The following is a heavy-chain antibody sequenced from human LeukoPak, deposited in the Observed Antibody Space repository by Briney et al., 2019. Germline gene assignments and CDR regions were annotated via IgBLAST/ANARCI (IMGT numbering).Heavy chain of an antibody. J-gene: IGHJ4*02. CDR2: ILYDGSNK. V-gene: IGHV3-30-3*01. D-gene: IGHD6-13*01. CDR3: AREEEHSSSWYYFDY. CDR1: GFTFSSYA. Sequence: PGGSLGLSCAASGFTFSSYAMHWVRQAPGKGLEWVAVILYDGSNKYYADSVKGRFTISRDNSKNTLYLQMNSLRAEDTAVYYCAREEEHSSSWYYFDYWGQGTLVTVSS.